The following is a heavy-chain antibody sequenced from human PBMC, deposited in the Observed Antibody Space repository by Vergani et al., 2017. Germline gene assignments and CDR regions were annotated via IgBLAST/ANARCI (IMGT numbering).Heavy chain of an antibody. J-gene: IGHJ4*02. V-gene: IGHV3-23*01. CDR2: ISGSGGST. CDR3: ARELEMATNPDY. Sequence: EVQLLESGGGLVQPGGSLRLSCAASGFTFSSYAMSWVRQAPGKGLEWVSAISGSGGSTYYADSVKGRFTISRDNSKNSLYLQMNSLRAEDTAVYYCARELEMATNPDYWGQGTLVTVSS. D-gene: IGHD5-24*01. CDR1: GFTFSSYA.